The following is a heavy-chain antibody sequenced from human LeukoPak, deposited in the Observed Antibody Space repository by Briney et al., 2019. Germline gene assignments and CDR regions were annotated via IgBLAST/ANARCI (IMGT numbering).Heavy chain of an antibody. CDR1: GYTSTSYG. CDR2: ISAYNGNT. J-gene: IGHJ4*02. V-gene: IGHV1-18*01. Sequence: ASVKVSCKASGYTSTSYGISWVRQAPGQGLEWMGWISAYNGNTNYAQKLQGRVTMTTDTSTSTAYMELRSLRSDDTAVYYCARTPGIAAAGTLHFDCWGQGTLVTVSS. CDR3: ARTPGIAAAGTLHFDC. D-gene: IGHD6-13*01.